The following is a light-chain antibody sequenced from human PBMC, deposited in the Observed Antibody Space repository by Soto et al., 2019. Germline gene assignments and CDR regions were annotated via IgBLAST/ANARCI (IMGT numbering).Light chain of an antibody. J-gene: IGKJ5*01. CDR3: QQSYSTPPIT. CDR2: AAS. Sequence: DIQVTQSPSSLSASVGDRVTITCRASQSINNYINWYQQKPGKAPKLLIYAASSLQSGVPSRFSGSGSGTDFTLTITSLQPEDFATYYCQQSYSTPPITFGQGTRLEI. CDR1: QSINNY. V-gene: IGKV1-39*01.